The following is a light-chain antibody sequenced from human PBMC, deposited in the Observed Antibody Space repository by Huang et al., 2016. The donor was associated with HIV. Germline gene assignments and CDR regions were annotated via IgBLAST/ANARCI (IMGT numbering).Light chain of an antibody. V-gene: IGKV3-15*01. Sequence: EIVMTQSPATLSVSPGERATLSCRASQSVSINLAWYQKKPGKAPRLPLYGASPRATSYPARFSGSGSVTECTLTISSLQSEDFAVYYCQEYNNWWTFGQGTKVEIK. J-gene: IGKJ1*01. CDR1: QSVSIN. CDR2: GAS. CDR3: QEYNNWWT.